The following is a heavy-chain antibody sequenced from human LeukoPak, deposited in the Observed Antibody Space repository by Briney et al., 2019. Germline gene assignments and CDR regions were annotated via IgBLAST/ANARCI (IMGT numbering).Heavy chain of an antibody. Sequence: SETLSLTCTVSGGSISSGSYYWSWIRQPAGKGLEWIGRIYISGTTNYNPSLKSRVTISVDTSKNQFSLKLSSVTAADTALYYCARRTTVPTWMAFEIWGQGTMVTVSS. J-gene: IGHJ3*02. V-gene: IGHV4-61*02. CDR3: ARRTTVPTWMAFEI. CDR2: IYISGTT. CDR1: GGSISSGSYY. D-gene: IGHD4-17*01.